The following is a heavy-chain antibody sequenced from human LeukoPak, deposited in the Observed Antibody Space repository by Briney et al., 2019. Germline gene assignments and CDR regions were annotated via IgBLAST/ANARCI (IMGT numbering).Heavy chain of an antibody. Sequence: PGGSLRLSCAASGFTFSSYSMNWVRQAPGKGLEWVSSISSSSSYIYYADSVKSRFTISRDNAKNSLYLQMNSLRAEDTAVYYCARDFDFWSGYSIVQYYYYYYMDVWGKGTTVTVSS. J-gene: IGHJ6*03. CDR3: ARDFDFWSGYSIVQYYYYYYMDV. D-gene: IGHD3-3*01. CDR2: ISSSSSYI. CDR1: GFTFSSYS. V-gene: IGHV3-21*01.